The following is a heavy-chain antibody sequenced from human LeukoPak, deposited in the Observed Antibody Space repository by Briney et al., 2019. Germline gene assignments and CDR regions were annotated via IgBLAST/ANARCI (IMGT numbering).Heavy chain of an antibody. Sequence: GGSLRLSCAASGFTFSSYGMHWVRQAPGKGLEWVAFIRYDGSNKYYADSVKGRFTISRGNSKNTLYLQMNSLRAEDTAVYYCAKDWTTVTTNWDWGQGTLVTVSS. V-gene: IGHV3-30*02. CDR3: AKDWTTVTTNWD. CDR1: GFTFSSYG. D-gene: IGHD4-17*01. CDR2: IRYDGSNK. J-gene: IGHJ4*02.